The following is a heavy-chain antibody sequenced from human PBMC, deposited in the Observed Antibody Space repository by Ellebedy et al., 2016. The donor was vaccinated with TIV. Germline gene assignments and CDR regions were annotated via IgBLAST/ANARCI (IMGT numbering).Heavy chain of an antibody. V-gene: IGHV4-59*08. J-gene: IGHJ6*02. CDR2: IYYSGST. Sequence: MPSETLSLTCTVSGGSISSYYWSWIRQPPGQGLEWIGYIYYSGSTNYNPSLKSRVTISVDTSKNQFSLKLSSVTAEDTAVYYCARSRYYDMDVWGQGTTVTVSS. CDR1: GGSISSYY. CDR3: ARSRYYDMDV.